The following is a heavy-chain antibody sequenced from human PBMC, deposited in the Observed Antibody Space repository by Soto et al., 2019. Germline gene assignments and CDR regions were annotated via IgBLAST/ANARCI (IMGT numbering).Heavy chain of an antibody. CDR3: ATVFNRGCSGGSCYSGWWFDP. CDR2: FDPEDGET. D-gene: IGHD2-15*01. Sequence: ASVKVSCKVSGYTLTELSMYWVRQAPGKGIEWMGDFDPEDGETIYAQKFQGRVTMTEDTSTDTAYMELSSLRSEDTAVYYCATVFNRGCSGGSCYSGWWFDPWGQGTLVTVSS. CDR1: GYTLTELS. V-gene: IGHV1-24*01. J-gene: IGHJ5*02.